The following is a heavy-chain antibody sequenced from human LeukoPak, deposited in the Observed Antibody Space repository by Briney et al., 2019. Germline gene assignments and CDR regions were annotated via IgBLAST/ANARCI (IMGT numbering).Heavy chain of an antibody. CDR2: IFYTGNT. D-gene: IGHD6-19*01. CDR3: AREQQWLARTDY. CDR1: GGSISPYY. V-gene: IGHV4-59*12. J-gene: IGHJ4*02. Sequence: SETLSLTCTVSGGSISPYYWSWIRQPPGKGLEWIGYIFYTGNTNYIPSLKSRVTISVDTSNNQFSLRLSSVTAADTAVYYCAREQQWLARTDYWGQGTLVTVSS.